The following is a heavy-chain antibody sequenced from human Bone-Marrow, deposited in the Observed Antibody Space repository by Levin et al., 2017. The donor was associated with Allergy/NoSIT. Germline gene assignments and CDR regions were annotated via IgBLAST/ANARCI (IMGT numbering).Heavy chain of an antibody. Sequence: SQTLSLTCTVSGDSITSGRVYWSWIRQPAGRGLQWIGRRSASGSTNYNPSLKSRVSISEDTSKNQFSLNLYSVTAADTALYNCARDPYAATATDAFDVWGQGIMVTVSS. CDR2: RSASGST. CDR1: GDSITSGRVY. V-gene: IGHV4-61*02. CDR3: ARDPYAATATDAFDV. D-gene: IGHD1-1*01. J-gene: IGHJ3*01.